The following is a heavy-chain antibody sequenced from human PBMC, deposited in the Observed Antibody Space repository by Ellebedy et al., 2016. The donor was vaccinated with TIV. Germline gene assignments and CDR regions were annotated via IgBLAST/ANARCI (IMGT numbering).Heavy chain of an antibody. Sequence: MPGGSLRLSCTVSGGSISSSSYYWGWIRQPPGTGLEWLGSIYYSGSTYYNPSLKSRVTISVDTSKNQFSLKLSSVTAADTAVYYCARALTMVRGGGFDPWGQGTLVTVSS. CDR2: IYYSGST. CDR1: GGSISSSSYY. CDR3: ARALTMVRGGGFDP. D-gene: IGHD3-10*01. V-gene: IGHV4-39*07. J-gene: IGHJ5*02.